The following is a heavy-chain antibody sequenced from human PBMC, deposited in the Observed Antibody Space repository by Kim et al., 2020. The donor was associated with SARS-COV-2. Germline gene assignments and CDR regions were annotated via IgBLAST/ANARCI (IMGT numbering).Heavy chain of an antibody. V-gene: IGHV3-23*01. Sequence: GGSLRLSCAASGFTFSSYAMSWVRQAPGKGLEWVSAISGSGGSTYYADSVKGRFTISRDNSKNTLYLQMNSLRAEDTAVYYCANLRWGLRSFVMDVWGQGTTVTVSS. J-gene: IGHJ6*02. CDR3: ANLRWGLRSFVMDV. CDR2: ISGSGGST. CDR1: GFTFSSYA. D-gene: IGHD5-12*01.